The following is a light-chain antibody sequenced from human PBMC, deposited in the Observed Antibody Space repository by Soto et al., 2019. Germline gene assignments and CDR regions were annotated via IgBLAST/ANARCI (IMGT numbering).Light chain of an antibody. J-gene: IGLJ1*01. CDR3: CSYAGRYTYV. CDR1: SSDVGGYNS. CDR2: DVR. Sequence: QSALTQPRSVSGSPGQSVTISFTGTSSDVGGYNSVSWYQHHPGKAPKLMIYDVRKRPSGVPERFSGSKSDNTASLTISGLQAEEEADYYCCSYAGRYTYVFGTGTKLTVL. V-gene: IGLV2-11*01.